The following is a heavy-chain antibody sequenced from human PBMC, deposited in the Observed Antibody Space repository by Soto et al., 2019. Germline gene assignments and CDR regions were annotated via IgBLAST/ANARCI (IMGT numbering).Heavy chain of an antibody. CDR1: GRSVTMFGAS. V-gene: IGHV4-30-2*01. D-gene: IGHD6-19*01. Sequence: LRESGSGFVKPSKTWSLTCAFLGRSVTMFGASGTWIRNPPGKGLEWIGYVYHNGRPYYNPSLKGRVTISLDMSKNQFSLRLTSVTAADTAVYFCARVLGVPVSEWGQGLLVNVSS. CDR2: VYHNGRP. CDR3: ARVLGVPVSE. J-gene: IGHJ4*02.